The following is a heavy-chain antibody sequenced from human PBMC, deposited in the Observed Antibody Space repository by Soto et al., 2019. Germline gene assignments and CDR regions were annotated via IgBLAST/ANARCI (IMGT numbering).Heavy chain of an antibody. J-gene: IGHJ4*02. CDR3: ARPTRFPGD. D-gene: IGHD3-16*01. CDR1: GFSFKDYY. V-gene: IGHV3-11*05. Sequence: QVQLVESGGNLVQPGGSLRLSCVASGFSFKDYYMTWFRQAPGKGLEFVSYISGSGSGPTYAGSVKGRFTISRDNAKNSLYLQMNHLRAEDTAVYYCARPTRFPGDWGQGTLVTVSS. CDR2: ISGSGSGP.